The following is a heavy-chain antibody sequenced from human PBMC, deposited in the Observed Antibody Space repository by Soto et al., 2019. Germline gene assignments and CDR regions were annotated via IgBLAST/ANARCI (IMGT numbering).Heavy chain of an antibody. CDR2: ISNSGGST. CDR3: AKTLNTVTSLFDY. D-gene: IGHD2-2*02. Sequence: VGSLRLSCSASGFAFSSFAMRWVRQAPGKGLDRVSAISNSGGSTYYADSVKGRFTISRDNSKNTLFLQMNSLSAEDTAVYYCAKTLNTVTSLFDYCGQRTLVTVSS. V-gene: IGHV3-23*01. J-gene: IGHJ4*02. CDR1: GFAFSSFA.